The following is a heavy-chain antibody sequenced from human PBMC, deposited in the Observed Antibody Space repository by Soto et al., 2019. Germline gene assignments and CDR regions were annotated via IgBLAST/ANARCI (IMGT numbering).Heavy chain of an antibody. CDR2: ASGSGITT. CDR1: GFTLCNFA. Sequence: GGSLRLSCAASGFTLCNFAISFFRQSALKGLEWVAVASGSGITTKYAASVKGRFIISKDNSNNTLSLEMHSLRAEDTGVYYCAKGRLRGLNNGNFDFWGQGTLVTVSS. J-gene: IGHJ4*02. V-gene: IGHV3-23*01. CDR3: AKGRLRGLNNGNFDF. D-gene: IGHD1-20*01.